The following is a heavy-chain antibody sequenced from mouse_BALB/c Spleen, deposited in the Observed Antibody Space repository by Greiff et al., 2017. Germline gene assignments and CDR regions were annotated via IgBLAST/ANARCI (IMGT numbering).Heavy chain of an antibody. V-gene: IGHV14-3*02. CDR2: IDPANGNT. CDR3: ASPGNYYGSSYAMDY. D-gene: IGHD1-1*01. CDR1: GFNIKDTY. Sequence: VQLKQSGAELVKPGASVKLSCTASGFNIKDTYMHWVKQRPEQGLEWIGRIDPANGNTKYDPKFQGKATITADTSSNTAYLQLSSLTSEDTAVYYCASPGNYYGSSYAMDYWGQGTSVTVSS. J-gene: IGHJ4*01.